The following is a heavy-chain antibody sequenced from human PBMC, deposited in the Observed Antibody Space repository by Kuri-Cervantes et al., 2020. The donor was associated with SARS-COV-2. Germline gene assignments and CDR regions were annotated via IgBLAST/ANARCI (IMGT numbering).Heavy chain of an antibody. Sequence: GESLKISCAASGFTFSRYSMNWVRQAPGKGLEWASSISSSSSYIYYADSVKGRFTISRDNAKNSLYLQMNSLRAEDTAVYYCARIGLEWLFDAFDIWGQGTMVTVSS. J-gene: IGHJ3*02. CDR3: ARIGLEWLFDAFDI. V-gene: IGHV3-21*01. CDR2: ISSSSSYI. CDR1: GFTFSRYS. D-gene: IGHD3-3*01.